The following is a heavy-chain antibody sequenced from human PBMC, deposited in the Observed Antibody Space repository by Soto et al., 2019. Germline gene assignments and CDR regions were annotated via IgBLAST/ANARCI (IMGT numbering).Heavy chain of an antibody. D-gene: IGHD2-21*02. V-gene: IGHV3-7*03. CDR3: ARDHLILPAHDFFYGSDV. CDR1: GVTFSMYS. CDR2: IPQDGVDG. J-gene: IGHJ6*02. Sequence: AGSMRLSCEVSGVTFSMYSMSWVRQSPGKGLEWVAKIPQDGVDGHYADSVKGRFIISRDNGKNSLHLQLNNLRAEDTAVYYCARDHLILPAHDFFYGSDVWGRGATVTVSS.